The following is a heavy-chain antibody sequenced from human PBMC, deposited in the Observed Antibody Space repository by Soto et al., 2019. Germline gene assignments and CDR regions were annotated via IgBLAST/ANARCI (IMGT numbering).Heavy chain of an antibody. CDR2: ISYDGSNK. CDR3: ARGRVPKHFDY. CDR1: GFTFSSYA. V-gene: IGHV3-30-3*01. Sequence: PGGSLRLSCAASGFTFSSYAMHWVRQAPGKGLEWVAVISYDGSNKYCADSVKGRFTISRDNSKNTLYLQMNSLRAEDTAVYYCARGRVPKHFDYWGQGTLVTVSS. J-gene: IGHJ4*02.